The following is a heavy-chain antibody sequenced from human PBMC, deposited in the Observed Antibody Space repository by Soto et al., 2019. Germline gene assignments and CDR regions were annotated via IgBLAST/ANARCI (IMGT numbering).Heavy chain of an antibody. CDR1: GFSLSSSGVG. CDR3: AHSKARFRRDCRGGTCYSLDP. V-gene: IGHV2-5*02. CDR2: IYWDGDK. Sequence: ESGPTLVNPTQTLTLTCTFSGFSLSSSGVGVGWIRQPPGKALEWLALIYWDGDKRYSPSLKSRLTITKDTSKNQVVLTMTNVDPVDTATYYCAHSKARFRRDCRGGTCYSLDPWGQGTLVTVSS. J-gene: IGHJ5*02. D-gene: IGHD2-15*01.